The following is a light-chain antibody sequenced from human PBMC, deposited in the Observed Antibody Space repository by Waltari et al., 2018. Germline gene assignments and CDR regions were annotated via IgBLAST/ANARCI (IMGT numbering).Light chain of an antibody. J-gene: IGKJ1*01. CDR3: QHYESLPVT. Sequence: VLQHPAGTPSPSRGERAILSCRAHQIISKYLAWYQQKPGQAPRLLIYHASSRAAGIPDRFSGSGSGTDFTLSISRLEPEDFAVYYCQHYESLPVTFGQGTKVEIK. CDR1: QIISKY. V-gene: IGKV3-20*01. CDR2: HAS.